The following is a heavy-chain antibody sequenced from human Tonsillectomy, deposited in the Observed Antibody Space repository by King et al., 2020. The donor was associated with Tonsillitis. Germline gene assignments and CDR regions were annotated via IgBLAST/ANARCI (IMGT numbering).Heavy chain of an antibody. CDR1: GVSFDAYY. D-gene: IGHD2-15*01. J-gene: IGHJ4*02. CDR3: ARVRGYCSGGSCYVFDS. V-gene: IGHV4-34*01. CDR2: IKHDGSV. Sequence: HVQLQQWGAGLLKPSETLSLTCAVYGVSFDAYYWTWIRQSPGNGLEWIGEIKHDGSVNYNPSLESRVTISVDTSKNQLSLKLRSVTAADTAVYYCARVRGYCSGGSCYVFDSWGQGSLVTVSS.